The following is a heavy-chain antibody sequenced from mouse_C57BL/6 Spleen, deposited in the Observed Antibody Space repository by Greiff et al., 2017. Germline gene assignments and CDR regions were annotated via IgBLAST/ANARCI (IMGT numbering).Heavy chain of an antibody. J-gene: IGHJ2*01. D-gene: IGHD1-1*01. CDR3: ARAGGSSPYYFDY. CDR2: IYPGDGDT. V-gene: IGHV1-80*01. Sequence: VQLQQSGAELVKPGASVKISCKASGYAFSSYWMNWVKQRPGKGLEWIGQIYPGDGDTNYNGKFKGKATLTADKSSSTAYMQLSSLTSEDSAVYFCARAGGSSPYYFDYWGQGTTLTVSS. CDR1: GYAFSSYW.